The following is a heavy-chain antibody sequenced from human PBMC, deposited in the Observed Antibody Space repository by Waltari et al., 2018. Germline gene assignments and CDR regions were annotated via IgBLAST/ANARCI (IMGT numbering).Heavy chain of an antibody. CDR3: ARGTMGIAARPGMVYYFDY. D-gene: IGHD6-6*01. J-gene: IGHJ4*02. Sequence: QVQLQQWGAGLLKPSETLSLTCAVYGGSFSGYYWSWIRQPPGKGLEWIGEINHRGSTNYNPSLKSRVTISVDTSKNQFSLKLSSVTAADTAVYYCARGTMGIAARPGMVYYFDYWGQGTLVTVSS. V-gene: IGHV4-34*01. CDR2: INHRGST. CDR1: GGSFSGYY.